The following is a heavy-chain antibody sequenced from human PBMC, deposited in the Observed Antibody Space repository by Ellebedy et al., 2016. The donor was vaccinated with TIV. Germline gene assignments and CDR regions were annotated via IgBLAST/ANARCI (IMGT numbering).Heavy chain of an antibody. V-gene: IGHV3-30*02. D-gene: IGHD2-2*01. Sequence: GESLKISCAASGFTFSSYGMHWVRQAPGKGLEWVAFIRYDGSNKYYADSVKGRFTISRDNSKNTLYLQMNSLRAEDTAVYYCAKELGFCSSTSCYFGPRSYYYGMDVWGQGTTVTVSS. J-gene: IGHJ6*02. CDR2: IRYDGSNK. CDR1: GFTFSSYG. CDR3: AKELGFCSSTSCYFGPRSYYYGMDV.